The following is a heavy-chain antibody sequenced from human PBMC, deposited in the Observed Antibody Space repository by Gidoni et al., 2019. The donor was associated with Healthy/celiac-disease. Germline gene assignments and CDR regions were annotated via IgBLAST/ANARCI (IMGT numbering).Heavy chain of an antibody. D-gene: IGHD4-17*01. V-gene: IGHV3-15*01. J-gene: IGHJ6*02. CDR3: TTGDGEYYYYYYGMDV. CDR1: GFTFSNAW. CDR2: IKSKTDVGTT. Sequence: EVQLVESGGGLVKPGGSLRLSCAASGFTFSNAWMSWVRQAPGKGLEWVGRIKSKTDVGTTDYAAPVKGRLTISRDDSKNTLYLQMNSLKTEDTAVYYCTTGDGEYYYYYYGMDVWGQGTTVTVSS.